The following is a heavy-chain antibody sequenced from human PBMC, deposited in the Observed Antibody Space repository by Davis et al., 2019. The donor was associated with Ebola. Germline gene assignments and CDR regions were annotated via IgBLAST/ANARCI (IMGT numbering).Heavy chain of an antibody. CDR3: AAASLYYYYYMDV. Sequence: SVKVSCKASGFTFTRSVVQWVRQARGQRLEWIGWVVVGSGNTNYTHQFQDRVTISRDMSTSTAYMELSSLRSEDTAVYFCAAASLYYYYYMDVWGKGTTVTVSS. V-gene: IGHV1-58*01. J-gene: IGHJ6*03. CDR1: GFTFTRSV. CDR2: VVVGSGNT. D-gene: IGHD2-2*01.